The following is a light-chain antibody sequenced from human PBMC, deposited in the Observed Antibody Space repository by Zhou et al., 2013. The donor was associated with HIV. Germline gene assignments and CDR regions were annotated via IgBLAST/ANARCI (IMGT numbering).Light chain of an antibody. CDR2: DAS. CDR1: QNVRSN. V-gene: IGKV3-15*01. J-gene: IGKJ4*01. CDR3: QQRSNWPLT. Sequence: EVVMTQSPATLSVSPGERATLSCRASQNVRSNLAWYQQKPGQAPSLLIYDASTRATGIPARFTGSGSGTEFTLTISSLQSEDSAVYYCQQRSNWPLTFGGGTKVEIK.